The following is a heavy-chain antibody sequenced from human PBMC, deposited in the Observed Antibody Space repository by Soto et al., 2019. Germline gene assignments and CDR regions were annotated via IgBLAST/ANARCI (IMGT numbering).Heavy chain of an antibody. J-gene: IGHJ5*02. D-gene: IGHD3-10*01. V-gene: IGHV3-23*01. Sequence: GGSLRLSCAASGFTFSTYAMDWVRQAPGKGLEWVSSLSDNGGTTYYADSVKGRFTISRDNSKNTVYLQILNMRPEDTAIYYCAKDQRMNYYGSGSDSWGQGTLVTVSS. CDR1: GFTFSTYA. CDR2: LSDNGGTT. CDR3: AKDQRMNYYGSGSDS.